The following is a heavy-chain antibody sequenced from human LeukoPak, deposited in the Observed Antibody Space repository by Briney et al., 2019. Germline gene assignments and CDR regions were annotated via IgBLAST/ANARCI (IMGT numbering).Heavy chain of an antibody. V-gene: IGHV1-8*01. CDR1: GYTFTSYD. CDR3: ARDRRIAAAGTLSY. D-gene: IGHD6-13*01. Sequence: ASVKVSCKASGYTFTSYDINWVRQATGQGLEWMGWMNPNSGNTGYAQKFQGRVTMTRNTSISTAYMELSSLRSEDTAVYYCARDRRIAAAGTLSYWGQGTLVAVSS. CDR2: MNPNSGNT. J-gene: IGHJ4*02.